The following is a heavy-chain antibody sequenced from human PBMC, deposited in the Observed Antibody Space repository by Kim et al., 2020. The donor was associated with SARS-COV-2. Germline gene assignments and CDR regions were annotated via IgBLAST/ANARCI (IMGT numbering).Heavy chain of an antibody. V-gene: IGHV3-53*01. Sequence: GGSLRLSCAASGFTVSSHYMSWVRQAPGKGLERVSAIYSGGSTYYADSVKGRFTISRDNSKNTLYLQMNSLRAEDTAVYYCARDYEGTSSSTSGVLYWGQGTLVTVSS. CDR2: IYSGGST. CDR1: GFTVSSHY. J-gene: IGHJ4*02. D-gene: IGHD2-2*01. CDR3: ARDYEGTSSSTSGVLY.